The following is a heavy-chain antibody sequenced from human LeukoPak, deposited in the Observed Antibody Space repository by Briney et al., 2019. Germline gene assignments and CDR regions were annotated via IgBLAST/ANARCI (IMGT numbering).Heavy chain of an antibody. J-gene: IGHJ4*02. Sequence: PSETLSLTCAVYGGSLSSYYWSWVRQSPGKGLEWIGEMHRDGRSDYNPSLGSRVTISVDASKNQFPLYLRSMTAADTAVYYCARGIKRYYYYGLGSFPYDSWGQGSLVTVSS. CDR1: GGSLSSYY. CDR3: ARGIKRYYYYGLGSFPYDS. D-gene: IGHD3-10*01. CDR2: MHRDGRS. V-gene: IGHV4-34*01.